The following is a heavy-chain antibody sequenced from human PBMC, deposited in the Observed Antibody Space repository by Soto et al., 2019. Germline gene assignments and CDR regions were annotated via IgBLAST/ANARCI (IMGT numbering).Heavy chain of an antibody. V-gene: IGHV1-69*01. CDR1: GGTSSSYA. CDR2: IIPILDTT. CDR3: ASGGTTVNRRFDF. Sequence: QVQVVQSGAEVKKPGSSVRGSCKASGGTSSSYAITWMRQAPGQGLEWMGGIIPILDTTDYAQKFQGRVTFTADESTSTVYMELSSLTSEDTAVYYCASGGTTVNRRFDFWGQGTLVTVSS. D-gene: IGHD4-4*01. J-gene: IGHJ4*02.